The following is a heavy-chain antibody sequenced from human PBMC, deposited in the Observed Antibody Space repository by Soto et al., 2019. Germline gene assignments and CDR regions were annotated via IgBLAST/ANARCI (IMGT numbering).Heavy chain of an antibody. CDR2: IIPLSGSI. CDR3: ARDKGFGGYAGDY. J-gene: IGHJ4*02. V-gene: IGHV1-69*14. D-gene: IGHD6-25*01. Sequence: QVQLVQFGAEVKKPGSSVKVSCKASGGTFNNYAFSWVRQAPGQGLEWMGGIIPLSGSIKYAQKFQDRVTLTADKTSYTVHMELSSLISGDTAIYYCARDKGFGGYAGDYWGQGAQVIVSS. CDR1: GGTFNNYA.